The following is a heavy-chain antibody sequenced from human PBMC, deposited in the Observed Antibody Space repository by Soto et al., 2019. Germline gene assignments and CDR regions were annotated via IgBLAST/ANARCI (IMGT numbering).Heavy chain of an antibody. CDR3: TRDSSSWYEVWFDP. D-gene: IGHD6-13*01. V-gene: IGHV3-49*03. CDR2: IRSKAYGGTT. J-gene: IGHJ5*02. CDR1: GFTFGDYA. Sequence: PGGSLRLSCTASGFTFGDYAMSWFRQAPGKGLEWVGFIRSKAYGGTTEYAASVKGRFTISRDDSKSIAYLQMNSLKTEDTAVYYCTRDSSSWYEVWFDPWGQGTLVTVSS.